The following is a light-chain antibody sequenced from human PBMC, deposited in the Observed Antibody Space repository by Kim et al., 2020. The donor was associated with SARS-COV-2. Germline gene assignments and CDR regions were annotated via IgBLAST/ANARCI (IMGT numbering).Light chain of an antibody. CDR2: DVS. CDR3: SSFTSSNTVV. J-gene: IGLJ2*01. V-gene: IGLV2-14*03. CDR1: SSDVGGYDY. Sequence: GQSITTSCTGTSSDVGGYDYVSWYQQLPGKAPKLMIYDVSNRPSGVSNRFSGSKSGNTASLTISGLQAEDEADYYCSSFTSSNTVVFGGGTQLTVL.